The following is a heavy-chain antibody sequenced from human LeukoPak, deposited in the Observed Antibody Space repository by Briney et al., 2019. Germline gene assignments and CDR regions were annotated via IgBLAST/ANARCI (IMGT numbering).Heavy chain of an antibody. Sequence: PGGSLRLSCAASGFTFSSYAMSWVRQAPGKGLEWVSAISGSGGSTYYADSVKGRFTISRDNSKNTLYLQMNSLRAEDTAVYYCAKEEDYYGSGSPKTVFDYWGQGSLVTVSS. CDR3: AKEEDYYGSGSPKTVFDY. D-gene: IGHD3-10*01. V-gene: IGHV3-23*01. CDR1: GFTFSSYA. J-gene: IGHJ4*02. CDR2: ISGSGGST.